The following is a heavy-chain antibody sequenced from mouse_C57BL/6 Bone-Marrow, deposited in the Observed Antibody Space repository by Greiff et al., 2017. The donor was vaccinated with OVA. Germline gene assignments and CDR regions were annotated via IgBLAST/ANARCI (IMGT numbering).Heavy chain of an antibody. CDR2: IYPGDGDT. J-gene: IGHJ3*01. CDR3: ARSNYYGSSYPAWFAY. Sequence: VQLQESGPELVKPGASVKISCKASGYAFSSSWMNWVKRRPGKGLEWIGRIYPGDGDTNYNGKFKGKATLTADKSSSTAYMQLSSLTSEDSAVYFCARSNYYGSSYPAWFAYWGQGTLVTVSA. CDR1: GYAFSSSW. V-gene: IGHV1-82*01. D-gene: IGHD1-1*01.